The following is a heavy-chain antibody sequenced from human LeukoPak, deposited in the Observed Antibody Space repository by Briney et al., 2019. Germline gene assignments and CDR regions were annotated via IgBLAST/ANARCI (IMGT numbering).Heavy chain of an antibody. CDR3: AREGIGYSYGYGFDY. CDR1: GFTFSSYG. CDR2: ISGSGGST. J-gene: IGHJ4*02. V-gene: IGHV3-23*01. D-gene: IGHD5-18*01. Sequence: PGGSLRLSCAASGFTFSSYGMSWVRQAPGKGLEWVSAISGSGGSTYYADSVEGRFTISRDNSKNTLYLQMNSLRAEDTAVYYCAREGIGYSYGYGFDYWGQGTLVTVSS.